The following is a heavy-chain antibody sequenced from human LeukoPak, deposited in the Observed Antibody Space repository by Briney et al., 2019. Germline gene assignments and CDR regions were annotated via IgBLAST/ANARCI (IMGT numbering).Heavy chain of an antibody. D-gene: IGHD3-10*01. CDR2: IIPILGIA. CDR1: GYTLTDYH. CDR3: ARSITMVRGPSDAFDI. Sequence: SVKVSCTASGYTLTDYHMSWVRQAPGQGLEWMGRIIPILGIANYAQKFQGRVTITADKSTSTAYMELSSLRSEDTAVYYCARSITMVRGPSDAFDIWGQGTMVTVSS. J-gene: IGHJ3*02. V-gene: IGHV1-69*02.